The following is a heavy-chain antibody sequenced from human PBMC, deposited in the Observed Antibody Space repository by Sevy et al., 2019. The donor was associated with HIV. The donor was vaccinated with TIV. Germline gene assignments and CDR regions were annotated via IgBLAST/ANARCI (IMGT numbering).Heavy chain of an antibody. CDR1: GFTFTTYN. CDR2: ISYDGSNK. V-gene: IGHV3-30*04. J-gene: IGHJ4*02. Sequence: GGSLRLSCAASGFTFTTYNMHWVRQTPGKGLEWVAVISYDGSNKLYADSVKGRFTISRDNSKNTLDLQMNSLSSEDTAIYYCARSPIGVVIFVDYWGQGTLVTVSS. CDR3: ARSPIGVVIFVDY. D-gene: IGHD3-22*01.